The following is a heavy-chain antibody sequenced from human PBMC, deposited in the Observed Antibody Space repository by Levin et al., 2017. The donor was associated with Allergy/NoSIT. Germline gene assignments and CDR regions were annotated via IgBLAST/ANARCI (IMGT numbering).Heavy chain of an antibody. D-gene: IGHD3-3*01. Sequence: GESLKISCVASGFTFSSYWMTWVRQAPGKGLEWVANIKQDGSEIYYVDSVKGRFTISRDNAKNSVYLQMNSLRDEDTAVYFCARGFTFWGQGTLVTVSS. J-gene: IGHJ4*02. CDR3: ARGFTF. V-gene: IGHV3-7*01. CDR1: GFTFSSYW. CDR2: IKQDGSEI.